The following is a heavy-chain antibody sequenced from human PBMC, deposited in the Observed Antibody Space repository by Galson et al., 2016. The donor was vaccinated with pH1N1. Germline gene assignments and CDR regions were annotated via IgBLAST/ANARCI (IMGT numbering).Heavy chain of an antibody. CDR2: ISAFSGDT. V-gene: IGHV1-18*01. Sequence: SVKVSCKASGFTFSNYGFSWVRQAPGQGLEWMAWISAFSGDTKYAHKVQDRLTVTTDSSTNTAYMELRSLRSDDTALYFCARQSMAARPVFFDFWGRGTQVTVSS. D-gene: IGHD6-6*01. CDR3: ARQSMAARPVFFDF. J-gene: IGHJ4*01. CDR1: GFTFSNYG.